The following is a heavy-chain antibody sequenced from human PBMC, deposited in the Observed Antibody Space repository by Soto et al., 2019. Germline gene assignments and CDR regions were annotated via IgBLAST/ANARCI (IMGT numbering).Heavy chain of an antibody. CDR2: IIPIFGTA. V-gene: IGHV1-69*13. D-gene: IGHD3-10*01. CDR3: ARVGSVLLWFGDSWFDP. Sequence: ASVKVSCKASGGTFSSYAISWVRQAPGQGLEWMGGIIPIFGTANYAQKFQGRVTITADESTSTAYMELSCLRAEDTAVYYCARVGSVLLWFGDSWFDPWGQGTLVTVSS. J-gene: IGHJ5*02. CDR1: GGTFSSYA.